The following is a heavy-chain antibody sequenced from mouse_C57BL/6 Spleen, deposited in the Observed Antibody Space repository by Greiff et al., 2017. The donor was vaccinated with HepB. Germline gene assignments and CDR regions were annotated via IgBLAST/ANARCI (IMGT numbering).Heavy chain of an antibody. CDR3: ARGGNSYWYAMDY. D-gene: IGHD2-1*01. CDR1: GFTFTGYG. Sequence: QVQLQQPGADLVKPGASLKLSCKASGFTFTGYGMHWVQQGPGRGLEWIGNIDPNSSGTKYTDKLKGRVTLSGDKAYSTPYMQLSSLTSEDTAVYYCARGGNSYWYAMDYWGQGTSVTVSS. J-gene: IGHJ4*01. CDR2: IDPNSSGT. V-gene: IGHV1-72*01.